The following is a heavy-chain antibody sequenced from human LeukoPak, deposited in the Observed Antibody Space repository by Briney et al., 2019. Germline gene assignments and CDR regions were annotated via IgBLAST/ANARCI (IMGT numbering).Heavy chain of an antibody. Sequence: GGSLRLSCAASGFTFSSYAMHWVRQAPGKGLEWVAFIHYDGSNNYYADSVKGRFTISRDNSKNTLYLQMNTLRADDTAVYYCARAGQLGKFDYWGQGTLVTVSS. J-gene: IGHJ4*02. CDR1: GFTFSSYA. V-gene: IGHV3-30*02. CDR3: ARAGQLGKFDY. D-gene: IGHD6-6*01. CDR2: IHYDGSNN.